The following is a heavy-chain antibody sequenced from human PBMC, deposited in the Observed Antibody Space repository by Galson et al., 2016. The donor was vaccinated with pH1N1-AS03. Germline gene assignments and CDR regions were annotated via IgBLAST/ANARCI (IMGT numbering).Heavy chain of an antibody. D-gene: IGHD1-26*01. CDR1: GYTFSAYY. CDR2: INSKDGDT. CDR3: ATPPSLKDCATSAFDL. J-gene: IGHJ2*01. Sequence: SVKVSCKASGYTFSAYYMHWVRQAPGQGLEWVGRINSKDGDTDYAPKFPDRLTMTRDTSITTAYLELRSLTSDDTALYYCATPPSLKDCATSAFDLWGRGTLVTVTS. V-gene: IGHV1-2*06.